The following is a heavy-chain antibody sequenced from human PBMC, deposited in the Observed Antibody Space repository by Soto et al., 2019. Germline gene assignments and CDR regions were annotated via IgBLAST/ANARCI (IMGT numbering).Heavy chain of an antibody. CDR2: INPNSGGT. V-gene: IGHV1-2*04. D-gene: IGHD3-10*01. CDR3: ARDHLSYYYGSGSYSTWFDP. J-gene: IGHJ5*02. CDR1: GYTFTCYY. Sequence: ASVKVSCKASGYTFTCYYMHWVRQAPGQGLEWMGWINPNSGGTNYAQKFQGWVTMTRDTSISTAYMELSRLRSDDTAVYYCARDHLSYYYGSGSYSTWFDPWGQGNLVTGS.